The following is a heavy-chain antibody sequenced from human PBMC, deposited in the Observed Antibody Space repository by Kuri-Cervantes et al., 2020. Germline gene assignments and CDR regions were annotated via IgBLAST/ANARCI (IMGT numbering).Heavy chain of an antibody. D-gene: IGHD3-22*01. V-gene: IGHV1-8*01. Sequence: ASVKVSCKASGYTFTSYDINWVRQATGQGLEWMGWMNPNSGNTGYAQKFQGRVTMTRNTSISTAYMELSSLRSEDTAVYYCAKVVGDSSGSWFDYWGQGTLVTVSS. CDR2: MNPNSGNT. J-gene: IGHJ4*02. CDR3: AKVVGDSSGSWFDY. CDR1: GYTFTSYD.